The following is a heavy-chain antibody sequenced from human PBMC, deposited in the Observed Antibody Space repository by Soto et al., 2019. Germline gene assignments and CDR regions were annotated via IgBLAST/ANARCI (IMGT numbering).Heavy chain of an antibody. D-gene: IGHD3-3*01. V-gene: IGHV4-31*03. CDR1: GGSISSGGYY. J-gene: IGHJ4*02. Sequence: TSETLSLTCTVSGGSISSGGYYWSWIRQHPGKGLEWIGYIYYSGSTYYNPSLKSRVTISVDTSKNQFSLKLSSVTAADTAVYYCARMSHITIFGVVIGKYFDYWGQGTLVTVSS. CDR2: IYYSGST. CDR3: ARMSHITIFGVVIGKYFDY.